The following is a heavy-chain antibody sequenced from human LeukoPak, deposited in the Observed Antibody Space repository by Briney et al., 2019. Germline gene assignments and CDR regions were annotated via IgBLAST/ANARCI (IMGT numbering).Heavy chain of an antibody. CDR2: IYYSGST. CDR3: ARGVRFLEWLYEVDY. J-gene: IGHJ4*02. V-gene: IGHV4-30-4*01. CDR1: GGSISSGDYY. D-gene: IGHD3-3*01. Sequence: SQTLSLICTVSGGSISSGDYYWSWIRQPPGKGLEWIGYIYYSGSTYYNPSLKSRVTISVDTSKNQFSLKLSSVTAADTAVYYCARGVRFLEWLYEVDYWGQGTLVTVSS.